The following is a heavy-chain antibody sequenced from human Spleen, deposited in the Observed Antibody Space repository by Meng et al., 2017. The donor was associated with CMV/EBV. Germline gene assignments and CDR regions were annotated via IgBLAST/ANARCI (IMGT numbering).Heavy chain of an antibody. Sequence: GSLRLSCIVSGYSINAGYYWGWIRQPPGKGLEWIGTVYHSGYTYSNPSLRGRDTISIDTSRNQFSLKVTSVTAADTAVYYCAREDRRDGYKPFDYWGQGTLVTVSS. J-gene: IGHJ4*02. CDR1: GYSINAGYY. V-gene: IGHV4-38-2*02. D-gene: IGHD5-24*01. CDR2: VYHSGYT. CDR3: AREDRRDGYKPFDY.